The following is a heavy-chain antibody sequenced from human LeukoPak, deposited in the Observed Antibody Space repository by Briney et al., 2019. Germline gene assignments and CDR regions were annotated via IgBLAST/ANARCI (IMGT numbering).Heavy chain of an antibody. D-gene: IGHD6-19*01. V-gene: IGHV4-59*12. J-gene: IGHJ4*02. CDR2: IYYSGST. Sequence: SETLSLTCTVSGGSISSYYWSWIRQPPGKGLEWIGYIYYSGSTNYNPSLKSRVTISVDTSKNQFSLKLSSVTAADTAVYYCAREAGLIAVAGTVSDYWGQGTLVTVSS. CDR3: AREAGLIAVAGTVSDY. CDR1: GGSISSYY.